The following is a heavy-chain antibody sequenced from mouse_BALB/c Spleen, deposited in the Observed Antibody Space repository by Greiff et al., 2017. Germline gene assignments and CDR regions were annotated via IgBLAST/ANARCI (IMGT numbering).Heavy chain of an antibody. CDR2: IWSGGST. V-gene: IGHV2-2*02. J-gene: IGHJ1*01. CDR3: ARRLYWYFDV. Sequence: VKLQQSGPGLVQPSQSLSITCTVSGFSLTSYGVHWVRQSPGKGLEWLGVIWSGGSTDYNAAFISRLSISKDNSKSQVFFKMNSLQANDTAIYYCARRLYWYFDVWGAGTTVTVSS. CDR1: GFSLTSYG.